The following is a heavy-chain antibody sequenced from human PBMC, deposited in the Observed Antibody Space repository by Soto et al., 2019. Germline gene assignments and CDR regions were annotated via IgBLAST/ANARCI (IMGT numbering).Heavy chain of an antibody. CDR2: IDPSDSYT. D-gene: IGHD1-26*01. Sequence: GEPLKISCKGSGYSFTSYWISWVRQMPGKGLEWMGRIDPSDSYTNYSPSFQGHVTISADKSISTAYLQWSSLKASDTAMYYCARQNSGSYYYFDYWGQGTLVTVSS. CDR3: ARQNSGSYYYFDY. J-gene: IGHJ4*02. V-gene: IGHV5-10-1*01. CDR1: GYSFTSYW.